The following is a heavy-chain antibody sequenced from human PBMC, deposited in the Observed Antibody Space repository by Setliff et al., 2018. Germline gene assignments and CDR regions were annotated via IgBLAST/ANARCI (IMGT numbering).Heavy chain of an antibody. Sequence: GGSLRLSCAASGFTFSDYAMAWVRQAPGKGLEWVALISWDGTKTSYADSVKGRFTISRDNAKNSLYLQMNSLRAEDTAVYYCARDLRITMVRGVISGGDYWGQGTLVTVS. V-gene: IGHV3-30*03. CDR2: ISWDGTKT. CDR3: ARDLRITMVRGVISGGDY. D-gene: IGHD3-10*01. CDR1: GFTFSDYA. J-gene: IGHJ4*02.